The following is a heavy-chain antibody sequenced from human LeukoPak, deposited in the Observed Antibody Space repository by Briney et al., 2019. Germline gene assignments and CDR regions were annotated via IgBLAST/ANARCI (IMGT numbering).Heavy chain of an antibody. D-gene: IGHD3-3*01. CDR1: GGFISGYY. CDR2: IYTTGNT. CDR3: ARSDFWSGYRLDY. Sequence: SETLSLTCTVSGGFISGYYWSWIRQAAGKGLEWIGRIYTTGNTNYNTSLKSRVTMSVDTSKNQFSLRVSSLTAADTAVYYCARSDFWSGYRLDYWGQGTLVTVSS. V-gene: IGHV4-4*07. J-gene: IGHJ4*02.